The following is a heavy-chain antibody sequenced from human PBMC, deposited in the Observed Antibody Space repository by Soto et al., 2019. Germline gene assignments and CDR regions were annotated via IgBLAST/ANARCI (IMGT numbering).Heavy chain of an antibody. Sequence: GGSLRLSCAASGFTFSDYYMSWIRQAPGKGLEWVSYISSSGSTIYYAGSVKGRFTISRDNAKNSLYLQMNSLRAEDTAVYYCARDIIAAAGTVAFDIWGQGTMVTVSS. V-gene: IGHV3-11*01. D-gene: IGHD6-13*01. J-gene: IGHJ3*02. CDR3: ARDIIAAAGTVAFDI. CDR2: ISSSGSTI. CDR1: GFTFSDYY.